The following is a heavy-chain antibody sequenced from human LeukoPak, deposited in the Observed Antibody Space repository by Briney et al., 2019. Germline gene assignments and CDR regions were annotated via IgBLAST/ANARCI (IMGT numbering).Heavy chain of an antibody. CDR2: ISSSSSTI. CDR1: GFTFSSYG. Sequence: GGSLRLSCAASGFTFSSYGMSWVRQAPGKGLEWVSAISSSSSTIYYADSVKGRFTISRDNAKNSLYLQMNSLRAGDTAVYYCARDLFRKGAFDIWGQGTMVTVSS. D-gene: IGHD2-21*01. CDR3: ARDLFRKGAFDI. V-gene: IGHV3-48*01. J-gene: IGHJ3*02.